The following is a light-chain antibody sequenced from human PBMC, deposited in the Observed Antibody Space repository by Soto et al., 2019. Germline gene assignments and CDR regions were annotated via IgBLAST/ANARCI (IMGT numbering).Light chain of an antibody. Sequence: EIVLTQSPGTLSLSPGERATLSCRASQSVSSSYLAWYQQKPGQAPRLLIYGASSRATGIPDRFSGRGSGTDFTLTISRLEPEDFAVYYCQQYGSSPWITFGQGTRLEIK. V-gene: IGKV3-20*01. J-gene: IGKJ5*01. CDR1: QSVSSSY. CDR2: GAS. CDR3: QQYGSSPWIT.